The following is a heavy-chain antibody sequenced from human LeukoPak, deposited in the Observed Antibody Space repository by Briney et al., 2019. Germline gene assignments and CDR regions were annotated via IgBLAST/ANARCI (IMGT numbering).Heavy chain of an antibody. J-gene: IGHJ6*03. V-gene: IGHV1-8*01. D-gene: IGHD3-10*01. Sequence: ASVKVSCKASGDTFTSYDINWVRQATGQGLEWMGWMNPNSGNTGYAQKFQGRVTMTRNTPISTAYMELSSLRSEDTAVYYCARGTMVRGVSGYYMDVWGKGTTVTVSS. CDR3: ARGTMVRGVSGYYMDV. CDR1: GDTFTSYD. CDR2: MNPNSGNT.